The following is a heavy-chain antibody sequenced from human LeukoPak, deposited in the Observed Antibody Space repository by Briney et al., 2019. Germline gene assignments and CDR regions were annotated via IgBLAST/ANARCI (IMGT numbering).Heavy chain of an antibody. CDR3: ARVFIAAALFDY. V-gene: IGHV3-48*03. CDR1: GFTFSRYE. J-gene: IGHJ4*02. Sequence: PGGSLRLSCAASGFTFSRYEMSWVRQAPGKGLEWISYISGSEKTIVYADSVKGRFTISRDNAKNSLYLQMNSLRAEDTAVYYCARVFIAAALFDYWGQGTLVTVSS. D-gene: IGHD6-13*01. CDR2: ISGSEKTI.